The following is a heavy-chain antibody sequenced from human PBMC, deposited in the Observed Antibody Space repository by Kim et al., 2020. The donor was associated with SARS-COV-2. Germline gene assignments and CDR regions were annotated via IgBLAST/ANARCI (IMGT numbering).Heavy chain of an antibody. D-gene: IGHD3-10*01. CDR2: ISSRSNQI. CDR3: AREGTNMVGALDV. V-gene: IGHV3-21*05. Sequence: GGSLRLSCAASGYTFSDYDMHWVRQVPGKGLEWISFISSRSNQINYADSMKGRITISRDNAEKSLFLQMNSLRADDTAVYYCAREGTNMVGALDVWGRGTMVTFS. J-gene: IGHJ3*01. CDR1: GYTFSDYD.